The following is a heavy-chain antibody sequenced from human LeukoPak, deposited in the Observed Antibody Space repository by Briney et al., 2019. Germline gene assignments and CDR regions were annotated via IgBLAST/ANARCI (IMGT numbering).Heavy chain of an antibody. V-gene: IGHV4-34*01. Sequence: TSETLSLTCAVYGGSFSGYDWTWIRQPPGEGLEWIGEINHSGSTSYNPSLESRVTISVDTSKNQFSLKLSSVTAADTAVYYCARHRDQWLAAFDYWGQGTLVTVSS. D-gene: IGHD6-19*01. CDR2: INHSGST. CDR3: ARHRDQWLAAFDY. CDR1: GGSFSGYD. J-gene: IGHJ4*02.